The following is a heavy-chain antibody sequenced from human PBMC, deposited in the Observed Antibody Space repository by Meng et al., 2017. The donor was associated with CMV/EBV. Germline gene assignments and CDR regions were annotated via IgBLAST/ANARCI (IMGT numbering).Heavy chain of an antibody. V-gene: IGHV3-7*01. CDR3: ARSTKVVVPAAIHYYYGMDV. Sequence: GESLKISCAASGFTFSSYWMSWVRQAPGKGLEWVANIKQDGSEKYYVDSVKGRFTISRDNAKNSLYLQMNSLRAEDTAVYYCARSTKVVVPAAIHYYYGMDVWGQGTTVTVSS. D-gene: IGHD2-2*01. CDR1: GFTFSSYW. J-gene: IGHJ6*02. CDR2: IKQDGSEK.